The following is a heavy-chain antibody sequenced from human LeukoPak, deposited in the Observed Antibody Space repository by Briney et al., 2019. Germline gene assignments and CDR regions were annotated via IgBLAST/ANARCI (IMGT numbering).Heavy chain of an antibody. CDR3: AKEEWLLAVYFDY. CDR1: GFTFSNYA. Sequence: GGSLRLSCAASGFTFSNYAMSWVRQAPGKGLEWVSTISGSGGSTYYADSVKGQFTISRDNSKNTLYLQMDSLRAEDTAVYYCAKEEWLLAVYFDYWGQGTLVTVSS. D-gene: IGHD3-3*01. CDR2: ISGSGGST. J-gene: IGHJ4*02. V-gene: IGHV3-23*01.